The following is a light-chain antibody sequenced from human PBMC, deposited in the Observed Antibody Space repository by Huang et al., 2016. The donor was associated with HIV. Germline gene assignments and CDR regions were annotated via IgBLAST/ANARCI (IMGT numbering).Light chain of an antibody. CDR1: QSVTIW. CDR3: QQYSRSAT. J-gene: IGKJ2*01. V-gene: IGKV1-5*03. CDR2: KAS. Sequence: DIQMTQSPSTLSAAVGDRVTITCRASQSVTIWLAWFHKKPGKAPKLLIYKASTLESGVPSRFSGSGSGTEFTLTIDSLQPDDVATYYCQQYSRSATFGQGTKLEIK.